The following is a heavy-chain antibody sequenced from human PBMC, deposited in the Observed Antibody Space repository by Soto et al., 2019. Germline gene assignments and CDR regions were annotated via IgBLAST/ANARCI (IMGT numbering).Heavy chain of an antibody. V-gene: IGHV1-69*13. D-gene: IGHD5-18*01. J-gene: IGHJ3*02. Sequence: SVKVSCKASGGTFSSYAISWVRQAPGQGLEWMGGIIPIFGTANYAQKFQGRVTITADESTSTAYMELSSLRSEDTAVYYCATAAGIQLWLPAFDIWGQGTMVTVSS. CDR3: ATAAGIQLWLPAFDI. CDR2: IIPIFGTA. CDR1: GGTFSSYA.